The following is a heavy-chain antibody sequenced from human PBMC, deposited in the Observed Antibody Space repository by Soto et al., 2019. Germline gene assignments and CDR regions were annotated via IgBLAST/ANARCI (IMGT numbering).Heavy chain of an antibody. CDR1: GFTFRAYA. D-gene: IGHD6-6*01. Sequence: VQLLESGGGLVRPGDSLTLSCAASGFTFRAYAMRWVRHAPGKGLEWFSAITNSGGDTYHSDSVKGRFTISRDNSKNTLYLQMSSLRAEDTAVYYCVKGSASSRPYYFDHWGQGALVTVSS. V-gene: IGHV3-23*01. CDR2: ITNSGGDT. J-gene: IGHJ4*02. CDR3: VKGSASSRPYYFDH.